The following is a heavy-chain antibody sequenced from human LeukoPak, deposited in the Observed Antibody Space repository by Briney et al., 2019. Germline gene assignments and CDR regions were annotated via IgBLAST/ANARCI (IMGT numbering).Heavy chain of an antibody. J-gene: IGHJ4*02. CDR2: MNPNSGNT. D-gene: IGHD3-16*01. V-gene: IGHV1-8*01. Sequence: GASVKVSCKASGYTFTSYDINWVRQAPGQGLEWMGWMNPNSGNTGYAQKFQGRVTMTRNTSISTAYMELSSLRSEDTAVYYCARGLRGNRNTHLRYWGQGTLVTVSS. CDR1: GYTFTSYD. CDR3: ARGLRGNRNTHLRY.